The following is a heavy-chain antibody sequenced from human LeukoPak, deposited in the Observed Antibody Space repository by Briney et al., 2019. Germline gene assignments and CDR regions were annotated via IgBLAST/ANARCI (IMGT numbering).Heavy chain of an antibody. V-gene: IGHV1-2*04. J-gene: IGHJ6*04. CDR1: GYTFTGYY. CDR3: ARDRGNDIPSDGMDV. Sequence: ASVKVSCKASGYTFTGYYMHWVRQAPGQGLEWMGWINPNSGGTNYAQKFQGWVTMTRDTSISTAYMELSRLRSDDTAVYYCARDRGNDIPSDGMDVWGKGTTVTVSS. D-gene: IGHD3-9*01. CDR2: INPNSGGT.